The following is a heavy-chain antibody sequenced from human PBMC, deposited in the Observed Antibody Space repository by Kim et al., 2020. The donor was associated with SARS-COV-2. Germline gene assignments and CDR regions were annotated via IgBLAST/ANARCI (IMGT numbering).Heavy chain of an antibody. Sequence: GGSLRLSCAASGFTFDDYGMTWVRQAPGKGLEWVSGINWNGGSTGYADSVKGRFTISRDNAKNSLYLQMNSLRAEDTALYYCARDSGMTTVTTLYYLDYWGQGTLVTVSS. CDR1: GFTFDDYG. D-gene: IGHD4-17*01. V-gene: IGHV3-20*04. CDR3: ARDSGMTTVTTLYYLDY. J-gene: IGHJ4*02. CDR2: INWNGGST.